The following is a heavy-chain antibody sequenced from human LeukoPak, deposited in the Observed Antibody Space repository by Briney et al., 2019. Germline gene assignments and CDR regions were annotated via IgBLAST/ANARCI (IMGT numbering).Heavy chain of an antibody. D-gene: IGHD3-16*01. CDR3: ARRGNAFDI. CDR1: GFSFSTYA. CDR2: INSDGDSA. V-gene: IGHV3-23*01. Sequence: PGGSLRLSCVASGFSFSTYAMTWVRQAPGKGLEWVSFINSDGDSAYYADFVKGRFTISRDNSKNTLYLQMNSPRAEDTALYYCARRGNAFDIWGQGTMVTVSS. J-gene: IGHJ3*02.